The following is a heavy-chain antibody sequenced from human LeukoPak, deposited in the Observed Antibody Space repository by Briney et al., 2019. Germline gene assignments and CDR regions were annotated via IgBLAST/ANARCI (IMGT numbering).Heavy chain of an antibody. CDR1: GGSISSGGYS. Sequence: PSETLSLTCAVSGGSISSGGYSWRWIRQPPGKGLEWIGYIFHSGSTYYNPSLKSRVTISVDRSKNLFSLKLTSVTAADTAVYYCARDRTYYFDSSGYPTGVFDIWGQGTMVTVSS. D-gene: IGHD3-22*01. CDR2: IFHSGST. J-gene: IGHJ3*02. CDR3: ARDRTYYFDSSGYPTGVFDI. V-gene: IGHV4-30-2*01.